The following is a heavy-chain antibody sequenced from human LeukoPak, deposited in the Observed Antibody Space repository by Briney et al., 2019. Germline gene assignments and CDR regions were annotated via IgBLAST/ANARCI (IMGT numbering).Heavy chain of an antibody. CDR1: GFTFSSYA. D-gene: IGHD6-13*01. Sequence: GGSLRLSCAASGFTFSSYAMSWVRQAPGKGLEWDSAISGSGGSTYYADSVKGRFTISRDNSKNTLYLQMNSLRAEDTAVYYCAKVPVRIAGAGRFDYWGQGTLVTVSS. J-gene: IGHJ4*02. V-gene: IGHV3-23*01. CDR2: ISGSGGST. CDR3: AKVPVRIAGAGRFDY.